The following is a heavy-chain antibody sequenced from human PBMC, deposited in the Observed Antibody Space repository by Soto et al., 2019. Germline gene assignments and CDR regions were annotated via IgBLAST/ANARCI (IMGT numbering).Heavy chain of an antibody. CDR3: ASGYMGSTGFDY. CDR1: GYTFTSYA. J-gene: IGHJ4*02. CDR2: INAGNGNT. Sequence: ASVNVSCKASGYTFTSYAMHWVRQAPGQRLEWMGWINAGNGNTKYSQKFQGRVTITRDTSASTAYMELSSLRSEDTAVYYCASGYMGSTGFDYWGQGTLVTVSS. D-gene: IGHD6-13*01. V-gene: IGHV1-3*01.